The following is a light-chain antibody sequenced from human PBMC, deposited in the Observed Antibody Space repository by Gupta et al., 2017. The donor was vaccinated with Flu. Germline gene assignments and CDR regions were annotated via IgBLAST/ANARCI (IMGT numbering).Light chain of an antibody. Sequence: YVLTQPPSVSVAPGQTARITCGGNNSGSKSVHWYQQKPGQAPVLVVYEDSDRPSGIPERFSGSNSGNTATLTISRVEAGDEADYYCQVWDSSSDPVVFGGGTKLTVL. CDR2: EDS. J-gene: IGLJ2*01. CDR1: NSGSKS. V-gene: IGLV3-21*02. CDR3: QVWDSSSDPVV.